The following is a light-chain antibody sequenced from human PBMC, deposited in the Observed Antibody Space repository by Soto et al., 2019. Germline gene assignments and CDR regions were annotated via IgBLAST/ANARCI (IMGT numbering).Light chain of an antibody. CDR1: TGAVTSGYY. Sequence: QAVVTQEPSLTVSPGGTVTLTCASSTGAVTSGYYPNWFQQKPGQAPRALIYSTSNKISWTPARFSGSLLGGKAALTLSAVQPEDEAEYYCLLYYGGAPVFGGGTKLTVL. CDR3: LLYYGGAPV. J-gene: IGLJ2*01. CDR2: STS. V-gene: IGLV7-43*01.